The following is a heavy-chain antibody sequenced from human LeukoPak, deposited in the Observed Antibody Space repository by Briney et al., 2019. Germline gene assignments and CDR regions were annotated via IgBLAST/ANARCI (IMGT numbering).Heavy chain of an antibody. D-gene: IGHD3-10*01. Sequence: SETLSLTCAVYGGSFSGYYWGWIRQPPGKGLEWIGYIYYSGSTNYNPSLKSRVTISVDTSKNQFSLKLSSVTAADTAVYYCARDRRSVTMVRGGRPGAFDIWGQGTMVTVSS. V-gene: IGHV4-59*01. CDR1: GGSFSGYY. CDR2: IYYSGST. J-gene: IGHJ3*02. CDR3: ARDRRSVTMVRGGRPGAFDI.